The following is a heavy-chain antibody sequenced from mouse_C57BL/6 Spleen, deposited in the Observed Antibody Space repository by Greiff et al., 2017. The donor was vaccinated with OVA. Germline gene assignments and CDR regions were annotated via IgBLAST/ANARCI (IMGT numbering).Heavy chain of an antibody. D-gene: IGHD2-1*01. Sequence: EVKLMESGPGLVKPSQSLSLTCSVTGYSITSGYYWNWIRQFPGNKLEWMGYISYDGSNNYNPSLKNRISITRDTSKNQFFLKLNSVTTEDTATYYCASHYYGKGMDYWGQGTSVTVSS. CDR1: GYSITSGYY. V-gene: IGHV3-6*01. J-gene: IGHJ4*01. CDR3: ASHYYGKGMDY. CDR2: ISYDGSN.